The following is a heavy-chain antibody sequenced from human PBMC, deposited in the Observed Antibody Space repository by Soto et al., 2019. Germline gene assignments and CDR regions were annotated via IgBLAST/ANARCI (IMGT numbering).Heavy chain of an antibody. J-gene: IGHJ4*02. V-gene: IGHV1-2*02. D-gene: IGHD6-6*01. CDR1: GYTFTGYY. CDR3: ARSLSTIGGRPDS. Sequence: AAGKVSCKASGYTFTGYYMHCVRQAPGQGLEWMGWINPNSGDTKYAQKFQGRVTMTRDTSTRTAYMEVSRLTSDDTAVYYCARSLSTIGGRPDSWGQGTLVTLSS. CDR2: INPNSGDT.